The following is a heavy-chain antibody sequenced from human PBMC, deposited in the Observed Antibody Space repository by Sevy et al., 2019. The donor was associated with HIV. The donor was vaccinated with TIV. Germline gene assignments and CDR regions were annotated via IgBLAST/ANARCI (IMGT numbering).Heavy chain of an antibody. V-gene: IGHV3-9*01. CDR1: GFTFEDYA. J-gene: IGHJ4*02. Sequence: GGPLRLSCAGSGFTFEDYALHWVRQAPGQGLEWVAGINWNSGSLDYADSVKGRFTISRDDAKNSLYLQMDTLRTEDTALYYCAKTPMTEAAPYFDFWGQGTLVTVSS. CDR2: INWNSGSL. CDR3: AKTPMTEAAPYFDF. D-gene: IGHD6-19*01.